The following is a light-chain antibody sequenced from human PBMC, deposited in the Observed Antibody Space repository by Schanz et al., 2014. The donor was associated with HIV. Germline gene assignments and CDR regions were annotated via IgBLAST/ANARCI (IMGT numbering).Light chain of an antibody. Sequence: QSALTQPASVSGSPGQSITISCTGTNSDVGSYNFVSWYQQHPGKAPKLMIYEVIKRPSGVPDRFSGSKSGNTASLTVSGLQAEDEADYHCSSYRSLNNLIFGGGTKLTVL. CDR2: EVI. CDR1: NSDVGSYNF. CDR3: SSYRSLNNLI. J-gene: IGLJ2*01. V-gene: IGLV2-14*02.